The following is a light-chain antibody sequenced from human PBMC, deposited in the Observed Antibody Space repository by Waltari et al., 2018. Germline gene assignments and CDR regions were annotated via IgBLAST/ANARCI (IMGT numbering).Light chain of an antibody. V-gene: IGKV1-12*01. CDR1: RDISRW. Sequence: DIQMTQSPSSVSASVGDRVTITCQASRDISRWLAWYQQKPGKAPKFLIYAASTLQSGVTSRFSGSGSGREFTLTITSLQPEDFSTYYCQQGNDFPLTFGGGTKVEMK. J-gene: IGKJ4*01. CDR2: AAS. CDR3: QQGNDFPLT.